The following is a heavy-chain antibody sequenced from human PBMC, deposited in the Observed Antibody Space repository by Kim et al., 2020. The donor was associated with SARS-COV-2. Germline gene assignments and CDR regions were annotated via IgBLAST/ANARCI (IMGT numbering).Heavy chain of an antibody. V-gene: IGHV3-48*03. D-gene: IGHD3-22*01. CDR3: ARDEDSSGIFDY. J-gene: IGHJ4*02. CDR1: GFTFSSYE. Sequence: GGSLRLSCAASGFTFSSYEMNWVRQAPGKGLEWVSYISSSGSTIYYADSVKGRFTISRDNAKNSLYLQMNSLRAEDTAVYYCARDEDSSGIFDYWGQGTLVTVSS. CDR2: ISSSGSTI.